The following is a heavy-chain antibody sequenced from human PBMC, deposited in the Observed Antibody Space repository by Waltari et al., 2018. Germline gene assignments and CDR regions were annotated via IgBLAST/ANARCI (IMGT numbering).Heavy chain of an antibody. V-gene: IGHV4-34*01. CDR1: GGSFSGYY. CDR2: INHRRST. CDR3: ARGRRNYWYFDL. J-gene: IGHJ2*01. Sequence: QVQLQQWGAGLLKPSETLSLTCAVYGGSFSGYYWSWTRQPPGKGLAWIGEINHRRSTNYNPSLKSRVTISVDTSKNQFSLKLSSVTAADTSVYYCARGRRNYWYFDLWGRGTLVTVSS.